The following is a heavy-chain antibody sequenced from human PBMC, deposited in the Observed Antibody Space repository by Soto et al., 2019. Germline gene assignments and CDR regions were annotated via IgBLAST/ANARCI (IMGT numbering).Heavy chain of an antibody. CDR3: AKDLYYYDSSGYPH. J-gene: IGHJ4*02. D-gene: IGHD3-22*01. CDR2: ISWNSGSI. Sequence: GGSLRLSCAASGFAFSTHAMHWVRQAPGKGLEWVSGISWNSGSIGCADSVKGRFTISRDNAKNSLYLQMSSLRAEDTALYYCAKDLYYYDSSGYPHWGQGTLVTVSS. CDR1: GFAFSTHA. V-gene: IGHV3-9*01.